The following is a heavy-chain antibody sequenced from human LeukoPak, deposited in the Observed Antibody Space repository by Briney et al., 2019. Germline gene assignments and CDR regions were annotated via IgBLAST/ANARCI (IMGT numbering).Heavy chain of an antibody. CDR3: AKFGGDTYYYYYMDV. Sequence: GGSLRLSCAASGFTFSSYGMHWVRQAPGKGLEWVSAISGSGGSTYYADSVKGRFTISRDNSKNTLYLQMNSLRAEDTAVYYCAKFGGDTYYYYYMDVWGKGTTVTISS. CDR2: ISGSGGST. CDR1: GFTFSSYG. J-gene: IGHJ6*03. D-gene: IGHD2-21*02. V-gene: IGHV3-23*01.